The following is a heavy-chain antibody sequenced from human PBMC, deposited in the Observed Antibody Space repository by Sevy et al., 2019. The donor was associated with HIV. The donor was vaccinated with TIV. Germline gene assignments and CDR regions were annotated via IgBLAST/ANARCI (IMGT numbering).Heavy chain of an antibody. J-gene: IGHJ5*02. CDR1: GFTFRSYE. D-gene: IGHD3-22*01. CDR3: VRVDANYDKGFDP. CDR2: ISSSGSII. V-gene: IGHV3-48*03. Sequence: GGSLRRSCEASGFTFRSYEMNWVRQAPGKGLEWVSYISSSGSIIYYADSVKGRFTISRDNAKNSLYMQMNSLRAEDTAVYYCVRVDANYDKGFDPWGQGTLVTVSS.